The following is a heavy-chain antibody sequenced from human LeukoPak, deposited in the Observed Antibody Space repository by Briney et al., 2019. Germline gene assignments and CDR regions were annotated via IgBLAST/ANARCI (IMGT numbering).Heavy chain of an antibody. J-gene: IGHJ5*02. Sequence: ASVKVSCKASGYTFTSYDISWVRQAPGQGLEWMGWISAYNGNTDYAQKLQGRVTMTTDTSTSTAYMELRSLRSDDTAVYYCARVGTVTGWFDPWGQGTLVSVSS. V-gene: IGHV1-18*01. CDR2: ISAYNGNT. CDR3: ARVGTVTGWFDP. D-gene: IGHD4-17*01. CDR1: GYTFTSYD.